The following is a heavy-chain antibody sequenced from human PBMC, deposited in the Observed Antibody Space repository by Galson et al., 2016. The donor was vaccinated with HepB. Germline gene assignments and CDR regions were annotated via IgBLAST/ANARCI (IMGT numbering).Heavy chain of an antibody. CDR1: GFTFSDYA. V-gene: IGHV3-23*01. Sequence: SLRLSCAGSGFTFSDYAMTWVRQAPGKGLEWVSSINGGDNGGGIGPYYADSVKGRFTISRDNYKNTLYLQMDSLRAEDTAVYFCTKDAGFYGGNSPRDSWGQGTLVTVSS. CDR2: INGGDNGGGIGP. J-gene: IGHJ5*02. CDR3: TKDAGFYGGNSPRDS. D-gene: IGHD4-23*01.